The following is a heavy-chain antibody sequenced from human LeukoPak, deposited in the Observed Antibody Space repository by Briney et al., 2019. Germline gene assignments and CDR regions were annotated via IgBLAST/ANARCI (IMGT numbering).Heavy chain of an antibody. Sequence: SETLSLTCIVSGGSISRSSYYWDWIRQPPGKGLEWIGSMYYSGSTYYNPSLRSRVTMSADTSKNQFSLKVSSVTAADTAVYYCARQRGALEAAGVDYWGQGTLVTVSS. J-gene: IGHJ4*02. CDR2: MYYSGST. V-gene: IGHV4-39*01. CDR3: ARQRGALEAAGVDY. CDR1: GGSISRSSYY. D-gene: IGHD6-13*01.